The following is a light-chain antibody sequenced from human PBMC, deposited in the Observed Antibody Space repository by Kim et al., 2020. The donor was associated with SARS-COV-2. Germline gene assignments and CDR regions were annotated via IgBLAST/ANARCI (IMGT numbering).Light chain of an antibody. J-gene: IGKJ5*01. CDR2: GAS. CDR1: HCIRIN. CDR3: QQYAYWRA. V-gene: IGKV3-15*01. Sequence: GERAPRPHRASHCIRINLALCRQKPALSPSVLIYGASPMATGIPARFSGSGSGTEFTLTTSNLQSEDFAVYYCQQYAYWRAFGQGTRLEIQ.